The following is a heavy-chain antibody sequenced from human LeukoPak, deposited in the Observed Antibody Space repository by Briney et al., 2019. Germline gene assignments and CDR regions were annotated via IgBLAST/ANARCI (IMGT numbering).Heavy chain of an antibody. CDR3: ARRHCDGDCQIDY. CDR2: ISGSGGGT. V-gene: IGHV3-23*01. J-gene: IGHJ4*02. CDR1: GFTFSSYA. Sequence: PGGSLRLSCAASGFTFSSYAMSWVRQAPGKGLEWVSAISGSGGGTYYADSVKGRFTISRDNAKNSLSLEMNSLRAEDTAVYYCARRHCDGDCQIDYWGQGTLVTVSS. D-gene: IGHD2-21*01.